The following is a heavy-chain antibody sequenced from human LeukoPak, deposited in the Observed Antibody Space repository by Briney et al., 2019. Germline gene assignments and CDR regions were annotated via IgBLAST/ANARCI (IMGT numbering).Heavy chain of an antibody. J-gene: IGHJ4*02. V-gene: IGHV4-59*01. Sequence: SETLSLTCTVSGGSISSYYWSWIRQPSGKGLEWLGYISYSGNTNYNPSFKSRVTISVDTSNNQFSLKLSSVTAADTAVYYCARYVWGSYPTFEDYWGQGTLVTVSS. D-gene: IGHD3-16*02. CDR2: ISYSGNT. CDR3: ARYVWGSYPTFEDY. CDR1: GGSISSYY.